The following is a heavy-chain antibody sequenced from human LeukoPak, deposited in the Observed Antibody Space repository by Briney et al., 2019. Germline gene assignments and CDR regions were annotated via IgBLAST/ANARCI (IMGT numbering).Heavy chain of an antibody. V-gene: IGHV4-59*01. CDR1: GGSISSYY. Sequence: SETLSLTCTVSGGSISSYYWSWIRQPPGKGLEWIGYIYYSGSTNYNPSLKSRVTISVDTSKNQFSLKLSSVTAADTAVYYCAREGSIAAAGLDYWGQGTLVTASS. J-gene: IGHJ4*02. D-gene: IGHD6-13*01. CDR3: AREGSIAAAGLDY. CDR2: IYYSGST.